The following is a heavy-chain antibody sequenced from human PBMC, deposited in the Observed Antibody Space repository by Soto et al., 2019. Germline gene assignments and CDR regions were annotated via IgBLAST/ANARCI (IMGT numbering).Heavy chain of an antibody. V-gene: IGHV4-59*01. CDR2: IYYSGST. CDR1: GGSISSYY. D-gene: IGHD1-26*01. CDR3: ARGVQEEYSGSYPTVGWFDP. Sequence: SETLSLTCTVSGGSISSYYWSWIRQPPGKGLEWIGYIYYSGSTNYNPSLKSRVTISVDTSKNQFSLKLSSVTAADTAVYYCARGVQEEYSGSYPTVGWFDPWGQGTLVTVS. J-gene: IGHJ5*02.